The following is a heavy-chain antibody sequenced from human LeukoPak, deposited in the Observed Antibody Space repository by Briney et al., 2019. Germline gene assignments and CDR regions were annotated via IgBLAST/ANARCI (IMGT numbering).Heavy chain of an antibody. CDR3: ARHGPPMQRQFYDS. Sequence: SETLSLTCTVSGDSISGSSYYWAWIRQPPGKGLEWIGSVYYTGSTYYMSSLKSRVTISADTSKNLFPLKVNSMTAADTAVYYCARHGPPMQRQFYDSWGQGTLVTVSS. V-gene: IGHV4-39*01. CDR1: GDSISGSSYY. J-gene: IGHJ4*02. CDR2: VYYTGST. D-gene: IGHD5-24*01.